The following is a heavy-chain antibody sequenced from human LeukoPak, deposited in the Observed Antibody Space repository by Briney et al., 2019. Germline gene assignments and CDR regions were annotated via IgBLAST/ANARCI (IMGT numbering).Heavy chain of an antibody. J-gene: IGHJ6*02. CDR2: IWYDGSNK. Sequence: GGSLRLSCAASGFTFSTSGMHWVRQAPGKGLEWVAIIWYDGSNKYYADSVKGRFTISRDNSKKTLYLQMNSLRAEDTAVCYCARDPNTATTNYYAMDVWGQGTTVTVSS. D-gene: IGHD4-17*01. CDR1: GFTFSTSG. V-gene: IGHV3-33*01. CDR3: ARDPNTATTNYYAMDV.